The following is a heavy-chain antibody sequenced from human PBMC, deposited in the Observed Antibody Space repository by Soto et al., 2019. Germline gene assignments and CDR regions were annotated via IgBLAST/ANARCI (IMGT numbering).Heavy chain of an antibody. CDR3: ARDSSLTGYSGYELPGFWY. D-gene: IGHD5-12*01. V-gene: IGHV1-69*12. J-gene: IGHJ4*02. CDR1: GGTFSSYA. Sequence: QVQLVQSGAEVKKPGSSVKVSCKASGGTFSSYAISWVRQAPGQGLEWMGGIIPIFGTANYAQKFQGRVTITADESTSTAYMELRSLRSEDTAVYYCARDSSLTGYSGYELPGFWYWGQGTLVTVSS. CDR2: IIPIFGTA.